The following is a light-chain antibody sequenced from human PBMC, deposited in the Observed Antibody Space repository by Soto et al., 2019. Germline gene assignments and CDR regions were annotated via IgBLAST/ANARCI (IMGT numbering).Light chain of an antibody. CDR1: QSVSNNY. Sequence: EIVLTQSPGTLSLSPGERATLSCRASQSVSNNYLAWYQQKPGQAPRLLIYGAFSRATGIPDRFSGGGSGTDFTLTISSLQSEDFAEYHXXXXNNWPQTFGQGTKVDIK. CDR3: XXXNNWPQT. CDR2: GAF. J-gene: IGKJ1*01. V-gene: IGKV3-20*01.